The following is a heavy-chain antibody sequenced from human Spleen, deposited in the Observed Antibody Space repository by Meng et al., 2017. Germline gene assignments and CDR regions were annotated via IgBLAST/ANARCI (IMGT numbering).Heavy chain of an antibody. D-gene: IGHD6-13*01. CDR3: AKDRSPDCSSSWYGQLDH. Sequence: GESLKISCAASGFHFGDYTMHWVRQAPGKGLEWVALITSEGGTTFYGDSVKGRFTISRDNGKDSLYLQMDSLTAEDTAFYSCAKDRSPDCSSSWYGQLDHWGHGTLVTVSS. V-gene: IGHV3-43*01. CDR1: GFHFGDYT. J-gene: IGHJ4*01. CDR2: ITSEGGTT.